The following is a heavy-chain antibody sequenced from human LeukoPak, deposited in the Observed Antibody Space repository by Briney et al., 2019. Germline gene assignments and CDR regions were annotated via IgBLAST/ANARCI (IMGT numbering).Heavy chain of an antibody. Sequence: SETLSLTCTVSGGSISSYYWSWIRQPPGKGLEWIGYIYYSGSTNYNPSLKSRVTISVDTSKNQFSLKLSSVTAADTAVYYCARDRQGTLFDPWGQGTLVTVSS. CDR2: IYYSGST. V-gene: IGHV4-59*01. CDR3: ARDRQGTLFDP. D-gene: IGHD3-10*01. CDR1: GGSISSYY. J-gene: IGHJ5*02.